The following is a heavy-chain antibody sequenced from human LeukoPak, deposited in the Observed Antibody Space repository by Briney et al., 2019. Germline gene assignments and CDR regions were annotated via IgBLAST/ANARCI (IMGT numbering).Heavy chain of an antibody. CDR1: GFTFSGSA. J-gene: IGHJ4*02. CDR2: IRSKANSYAT. D-gene: IGHD1-1*01. CDR3: TRLAPRTTGTTLDVAFDY. Sequence: PGGSLTLSCAASGFTFSGSAMHWVRQASGKGLEWVGRIRSKANSYATAYAASVKGRFTISRDDSKNTAYLQMNSLKTEDTAVYYCTRLAPRTTGTTLDVAFDYWGQGTLVTVSS. V-gene: IGHV3-73*01.